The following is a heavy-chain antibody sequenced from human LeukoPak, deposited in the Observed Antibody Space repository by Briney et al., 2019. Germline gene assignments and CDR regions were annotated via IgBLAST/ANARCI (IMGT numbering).Heavy chain of an antibody. CDR3: ASYGSGESFGY. CDR1: GGSISSYY. CDR2: IYYSGST. Sequence: SETLSLTCTVSGGSISSYYWSWIRQPPGKGLEWIGYIYYSGSTNYNPSLKSRVTISVDTSKNQFSLKLSSVTAADTAVYYCASYGSGESFGYWGQGTLVTVSS. D-gene: IGHD3-10*01. J-gene: IGHJ4*02. V-gene: IGHV4-59*01.